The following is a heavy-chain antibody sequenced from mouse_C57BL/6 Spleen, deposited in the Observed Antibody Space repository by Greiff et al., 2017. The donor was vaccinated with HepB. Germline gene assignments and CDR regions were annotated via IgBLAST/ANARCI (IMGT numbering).Heavy chain of an antibody. V-gene: IGHV1-61*01. Sequence: QVQLQQPGAELVRPGSSVKLSCKASGYTFTSYWMDWVKQRPGQGLEWIGNIYPSDSETHYNQKFTDKATLTVDKSSSKAYMQLSSLTSEDSAVYYCARSVYSPWYFDVWGTGTTVTVSS. CDR3: ARSVYSPWYFDV. CDR2: IYPSDSET. D-gene: IGHD2-12*01. CDR1: GYTFTSYW. J-gene: IGHJ1*03.